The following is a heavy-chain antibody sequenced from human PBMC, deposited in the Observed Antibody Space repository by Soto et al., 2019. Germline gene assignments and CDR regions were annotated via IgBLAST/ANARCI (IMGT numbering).Heavy chain of an antibody. J-gene: IGHJ4*02. D-gene: IGHD4-17*01. CDR2: INPNSGGT. CDR1: GYTFTGYY. V-gene: IGHV1-2*04. Sequence: QVQLVQSGAEVKKPGASVKVSCKASGYTFTGYYMHWVRQAPGQGLEWMGWINPNSGGTNYAHKSQGWDTMTRDPSISTAYMELSRLRYYDTAVYYCAREWGTVTNFDGFHYWGQETLVTVSS. CDR3: AREWGTVTNFDGFHY.